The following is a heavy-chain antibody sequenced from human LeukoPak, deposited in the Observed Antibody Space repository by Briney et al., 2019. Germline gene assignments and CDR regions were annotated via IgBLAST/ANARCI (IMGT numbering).Heavy chain of an antibody. CDR3: ARTSGSYWGLFDY. J-gene: IGHJ4*02. CDR2: ISSSSSTI. V-gene: IGHV3-48*01. Sequence: PGGSLRLSCAASGFTFSSYSMNWVRQAPGKGLEWVSYISSSSSTIYYADSVKGRFTISRDNAKNSLYLQMNSLRAEDTAVYYCARTSGSYWGLFDYWGQGTLVTVSS. CDR1: GFTFSSYS. D-gene: IGHD1-26*01.